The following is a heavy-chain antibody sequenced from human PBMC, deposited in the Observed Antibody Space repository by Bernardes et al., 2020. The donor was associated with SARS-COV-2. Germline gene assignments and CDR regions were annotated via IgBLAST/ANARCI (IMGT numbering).Heavy chain of an antibody. CDR2: IRFDGTNT. Sequence: GSLSLSCAASGFTFGSYGMTWVRQAPGKGLEWVAFIRFDGTNTYYADSVKGRFTISRDNSKNTLFLQMNSLRTEDTAVYYCAKELNWNHFDYWGQGSLVTVSS. J-gene: IGHJ4*02. V-gene: IGHV3-30*02. CDR3: AKELNWNHFDY. CDR1: GFTFGSYG. D-gene: IGHD1-20*01.